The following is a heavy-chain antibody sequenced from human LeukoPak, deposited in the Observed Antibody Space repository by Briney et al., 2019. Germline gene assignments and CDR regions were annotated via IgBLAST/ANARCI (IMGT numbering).Heavy chain of an antibody. D-gene: IGHD6-13*01. CDR3: TSVAAAFDF. J-gene: IGHJ4*02. CDR2: IRSKANSYAT. CDR1: GFTFSGSA. Sequence: GGSLRLSXAASGFTFSGSAMHWVRQASGKGLEWVGRIRSKANSYATAYAASVKGRFTISRDDSKNTAYLQMNSLKTEDTAVYYCTSVAAAFDFWGQGTLVTVSS. V-gene: IGHV3-73*01.